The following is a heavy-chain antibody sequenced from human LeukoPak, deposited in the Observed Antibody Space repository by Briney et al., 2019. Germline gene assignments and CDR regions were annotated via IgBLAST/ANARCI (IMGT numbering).Heavy chain of an antibody. J-gene: IGHJ4*02. V-gene: IGHV3-23*01. CDR2: ISASGGTT. CDR1: GFTFSSYA. D-gene: IGHD2-8*01. Sequence: GGSLRLSCAASGFTFSSYAMSWVRQAPGKGLEWVSAISASGGTTYYADSVKGRFTISRDNSKNTLYLQMNSLRAEDTAVHYCRTMGYCTNGVCPSDYWGQGTLVTVSS. CDR3: RTMGYCTNGVCPSDY.